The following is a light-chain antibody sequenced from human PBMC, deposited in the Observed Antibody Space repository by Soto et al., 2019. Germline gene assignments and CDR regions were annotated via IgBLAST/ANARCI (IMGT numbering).Light chain of an antibody. CDR2: SNN. CDR3: ATWDASLNAVT. V-gene: IGLV1-44*01. Sequence: QSALTQPPSASGTPGQRVTISCSGSTSNIGGNTVNWYQQLPGTAPKLLIYSNNQLPSGVPDRFSGSKSGTSASLAISLLQSEDEATYYCATWDASLNAVTFGGGTKLTVL. J-gene: IGLJ2*01. CDR1: TSNIGGNT.